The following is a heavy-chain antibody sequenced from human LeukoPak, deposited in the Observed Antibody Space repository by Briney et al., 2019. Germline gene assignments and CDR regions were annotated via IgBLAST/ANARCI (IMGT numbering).Heavy chain of an antibody. CDR2: ISYDGSNK. D-gene: IGHD1/OR15-1a*01. CDR1: GFTFSSYG. Sequence: PGGSLRLSCAASGFTFSSYGMHWVRQAPGKGLEWVAVISYDGSNKYYADSVKGRFTISRDNSKNTLYLQMNSLRAEDTAVYYCAMLQTGTNYFDYWGQGTLVTVSS. V-gene: IGHV3-30*03. J-gene: IGHJ4*02. CDR3: AMLQTGTNYFDY.